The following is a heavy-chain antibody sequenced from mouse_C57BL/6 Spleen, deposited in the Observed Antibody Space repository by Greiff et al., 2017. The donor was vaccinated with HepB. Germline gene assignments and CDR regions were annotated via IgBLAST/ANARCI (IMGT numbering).Heavy chain of an antibody. CDR3: ARHLTHYFDY. Sequence: QVHVKQPGAELVKPGASVKMSCKASGYTFTSYWITWVKQRPGQGLEWIGDIYPGSGSTNYNEKFKSKATLTVDTSSSTAYMQLSSLTSEDSAVYYCARHLTHYFDYWGKGTTLTVSS. CDR1: GYTFTSYW. J-gene: IGHJ2*01. V-gene: IGHV1-55*01. CDR2: IYPGSGST.